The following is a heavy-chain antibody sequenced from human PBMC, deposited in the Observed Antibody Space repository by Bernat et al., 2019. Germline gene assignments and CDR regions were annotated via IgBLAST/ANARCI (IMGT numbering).Heavy chain of an antibody. D-gene: IGHD3-16*01. Sequence: QLQLQESGPGLVKPSETLSLTCTVSGGSISSSSYYWGWIRQPPGKGLEWIGSIYYSGSTYYNPSLKSRVTICVDTTKNQFSRKLSSVTAADTAVYYCARQHGLALGVGGGDAFDIWGQGTMVTVSS. J-gene: IGHJ3*02. CDR3: ARQHGLALGVGGGDAFDI. CDR1: GGSISSSSYY. CDR2: IYYSGST. V-gene: IGHV4-39*01.